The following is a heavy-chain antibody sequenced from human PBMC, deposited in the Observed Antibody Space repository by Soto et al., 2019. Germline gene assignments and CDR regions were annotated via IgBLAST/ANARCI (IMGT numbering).Heavy chain of an antibody. D-gene: IGHD6-13*01. CDR1: GGSISSYY. CDR2: IYYSGST. CDR3: ARDYVRSSWHMNWFDP. V-gene: IGHV4-59*01. Sequence: PSETLSLTCTVSGGSISSYYWSWIRQPPGKGLEWIGYIYYSGSTNYNPSLKSRVTISVDTSKNQFSLKLSSVTAADTAVYYCARDYVRSSWHMNWFDPWGQGTLVTVSS. J-gene: IGHJ5*02.